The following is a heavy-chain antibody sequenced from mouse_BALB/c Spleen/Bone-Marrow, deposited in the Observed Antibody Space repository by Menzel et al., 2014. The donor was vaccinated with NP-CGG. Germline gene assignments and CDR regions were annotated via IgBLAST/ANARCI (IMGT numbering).Heavy chain of an antibody. CDR3: ALNWDSAY. D-gene: IGHD4-1*02. J-gene: IGHJ3*01. CDR1: GFTFSSYG. V-gene: IGHV5-6*01. Sequence: EVQLVESGGDLVKPGGSLKLSCAASGFTFSSYGMSWVRQTPDKRLEWVATINNGGTYTYYPDSVKGRFTISRDNAKNTLYLQMSSLKSEDTATYYCALNWDSAYWGQGTLVTVSA. CDR2: INNGGTYT.